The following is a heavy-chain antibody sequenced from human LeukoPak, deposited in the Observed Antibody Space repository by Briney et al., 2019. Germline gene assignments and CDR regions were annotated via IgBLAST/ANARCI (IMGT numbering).Heavy chain of an antibody. CDR2: ISSSGTYT. Sequence: GGSLTLSCAASGFTFSNYGLSWLRPAPGKGLEGVSSISSSGTYTYYADTVKGRFTSSRDNAKNSLSLQMSSLTAEDTALYYSARDQGYDGRGNYYPYHFDCWGQGTLVTVSS. CDR1: GFTFSNYG. J-gene: IGHJ4*02. CDR3: ARDQGYDGRGNYYPYHFDC. V-gene: IGHV3-21*01. D-gene: IGHD3-22*01.